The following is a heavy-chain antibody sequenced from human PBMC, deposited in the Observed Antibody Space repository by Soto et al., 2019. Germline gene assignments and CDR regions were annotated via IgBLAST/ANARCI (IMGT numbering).Heavy chain of an antibody. CDR2: IIPIFGTA. CDR1: GGTFSSYA. CDR3: AREAGGYYYDSSGPFDD. D-gene: IGHD3-22*01. Sequence: QVQLVQSGAEVKKPGSSVKVSCKASGGTFSSYAISWVRQAPGQGLEWMGGIIPIFGTANYAQKLQGRVKITADESTSTAYMELSSLRSEDTAVYYCAREAGGYYYDSSGPFDDGGQGTLVIVSS. J-gene: IGHJ4*02. V-gene: IGHV1-69*01.